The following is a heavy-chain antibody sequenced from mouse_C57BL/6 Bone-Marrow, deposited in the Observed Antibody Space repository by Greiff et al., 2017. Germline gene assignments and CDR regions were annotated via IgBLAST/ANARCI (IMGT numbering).Heavy chain of an antibody. V-gene: IGHV3-8*01. Sequence: LLESGPGLAKPSQTLSLTCSVTGFSITSDYWTWIRKFPGNKLEYMGYISYSGSTYYNPSLKSRISITRDTSKNQYYLQLNSVTTEDTATYYCASSSYGPFDYWGQGTTLTVSS. CDR2: ISYSGST. D-gene: IGHD1-1*02. CDR1: GFSITSDY. J-gene: IGHJ2*01. CDR3: ASSSYGPFDY.